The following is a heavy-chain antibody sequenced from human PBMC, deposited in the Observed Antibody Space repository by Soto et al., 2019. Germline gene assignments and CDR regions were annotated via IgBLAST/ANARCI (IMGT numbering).Heavy chain of an antibody. J-gene: IGHJ6*02. CDR3: ARAQQLASGYYYYGMDV. D-gene: IGHD6-6*01. CDR1: GFTFSSYA. CDR2: ISYDGSNK. Sequence: LGGSLRLSCAASGFTFSSYAMHWVRQAPGKGLEWVAVISYDGSNKYYADSVKGRFTISIDNSKNTLYLQMNSLRAEDTAVYYCARAQQLASGYYYYGMDVWGQGITVTVSS. V-gene: IGHV3-30-3*01.